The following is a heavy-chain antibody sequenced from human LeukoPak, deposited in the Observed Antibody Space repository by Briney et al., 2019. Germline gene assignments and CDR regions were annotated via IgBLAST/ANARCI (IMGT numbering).Heavy chain of an antibody. Sequence: ASVKVSCKASVYTFTGYYMHWVRQAPGQGLEWMGWINPNSGGTNYAQKFQGRVTMTRDTSISTAYMELSRLRSDDTAVYYCAGLIYGDSPGYYFDYWGQGTLVTVSS. CDR2: INPNSGGT. CDR1: VYTFTGYY. J-gene: IGHJ4*02. CDR3: AGLIYGDSPGYYFDY. D-gene: IGHD4-17*01. V-gene: IGHV1-2*02.